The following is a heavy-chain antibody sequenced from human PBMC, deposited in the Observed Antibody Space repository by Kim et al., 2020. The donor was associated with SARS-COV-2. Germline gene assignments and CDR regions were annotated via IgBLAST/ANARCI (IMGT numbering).Heavy chain of an antibody. J-gene: IGHJ4*02. CDR1: GYTFSNYD. D-gene: IGHD2-21*02. CDR2: VSTYNGNT. Sequence: ASVKVSCKASGYTFSNYDINWVRQAPGQGLEWMGSVSTYNGNTKYVQKFKGRVTMTTDTSTSTVYMELRSLRSDDTAVYYCARTVVVVVTANHENNYFDYWGQGTLVTVSS. CDR3: ARTVVVVVTANHENNYFDY. V-gene: IGHV1-18*04.